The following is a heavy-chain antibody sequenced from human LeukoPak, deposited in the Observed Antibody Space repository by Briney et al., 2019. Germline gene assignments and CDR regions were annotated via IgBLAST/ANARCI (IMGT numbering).Heavy chain of an antibody. CDR3: ASDIVVVPAAIGTAFHI. Sequence: GGALRLSCAASGFTFSSYSMNWVRQAPGKGLEWVSSISSSSSYIYYADSVKGRFTISRDNAKNSLYLQMNSLRAQDTAVYYCASDIVVVPAAIGTAFHIWAQGTMVTVSS. CDR2: ISSSSSYI. D-gene: IGHD2-2*02. V-gene: IGHV3-21*01. J-gene: IGHJ3*02. CDR1: GFTFSSYS.